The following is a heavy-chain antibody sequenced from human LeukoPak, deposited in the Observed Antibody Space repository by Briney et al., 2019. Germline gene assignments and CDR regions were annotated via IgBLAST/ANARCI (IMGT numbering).Heavy chain of an antibody. CDR1: GFTFSTYG. CDR2: IWYDSSNA. J-gene: IGHJ4*02. D-gene: IGHD3-10*01. CDR3: AREYSSGSSYNGPFNY. V-gene: IGHV3-33*01. Sequence: GGSLRLSCGASGFTFSTYGMHWVRQAPGKGLECVATIWYDSSNAYYADSVKGRFTVSRDNSRNTLYLQMNSLRAEDTAVYYCAREYSSGSSYNGPFNYWGQGTQVTVSS.